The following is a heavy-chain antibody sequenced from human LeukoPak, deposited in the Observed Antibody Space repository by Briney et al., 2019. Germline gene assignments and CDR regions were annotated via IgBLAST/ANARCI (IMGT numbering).Heavy chain of an antibody. J-gene: IGHJ4*02. CDR2: SYYSGST. D-gene: IGHD2-15*01. CDR1: GGSISSTTYY. Sequence: SETPSLTCTVSGGSISSTTYYWGWIRQPPGKGLEWIGSSYYSGSTYYNPSLKSRVTISVDTSKNQFSLKLSSVTAADTAVYYSARHLLGYWSGGNCYYFDFWGQGTLVTVSS. CDR3: ARHLLGYWSGGNCYYFDF. V-gene: IGHV4-39*01.